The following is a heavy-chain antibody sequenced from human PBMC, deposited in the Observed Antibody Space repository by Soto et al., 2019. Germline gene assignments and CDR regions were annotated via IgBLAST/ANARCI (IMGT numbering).Heavy chain of an antibody. V-gene: IGHV1-18*01. Sequence: ASVKVSCKASGYTFTSYGISWVRQAPGQGLEWMGWISAYNGNTNYAQKLQGRVTMTTDTSTSTAYMELRSLRSDDTAVYYCARDHKQWLVRERHYYYAMDVWGQGTTVTVSS. CDR1: GYTFTSYG. CDR3: ARDHKQWLVRERHYYYAMDV. CDR2: ISAYNGNT. D-gene: IGHD6-19*01. J-gene: IGHJ6*02.